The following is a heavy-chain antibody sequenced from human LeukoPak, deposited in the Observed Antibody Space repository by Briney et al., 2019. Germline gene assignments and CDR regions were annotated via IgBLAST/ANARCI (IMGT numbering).Heavy chain of an antibody. CDR2: SYHSGSA. V-gene: IGHV4-38-2*02. CDR1: GYSISSGYY. D-gene: IGHD5-12*01. CDR3: ARERSGYDLLYCMDV. J-gene: IGHJ6*03. Sequence: SETLSLTCTVSGYSISSGYYWGWIRQPPGEGLGWIGSSYHSGSAYYNPSLKSRVTISVDTSKNQFSLKLSSVTAADTAVYYCARERSGYDLLYCMDVWGKGTTVTVSS.